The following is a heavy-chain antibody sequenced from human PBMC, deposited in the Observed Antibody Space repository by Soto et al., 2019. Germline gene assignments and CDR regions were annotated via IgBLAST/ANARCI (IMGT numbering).Heavy chain of an antibody. D-gene: IGHD4-17*01. CDR2: ISGSGGST. CDR1: GFTFSSYA. Sequence: GGSLRLSCAASGFTFSSYAMSWVRQAPGKGLEWVSAISGSGGSTYYADSVKGRFTISRDNSKNTLYLQMNSLRAEDTAFYYCAKHYGDYVFFDYWAQGTLVTVSS. J-gene: IGHJ4*02. V-gene: IGHV3-23*01. CDR3: AKHYGDYVFFDY.